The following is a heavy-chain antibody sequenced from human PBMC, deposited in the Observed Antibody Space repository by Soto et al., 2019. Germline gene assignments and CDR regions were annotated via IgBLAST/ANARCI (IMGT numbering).Heavy chain of an antibody. J-gene: IGHJ5*02. CDR2: ISFDGSRQ. Sequence: QVRLVESGGGVAQPGRSLRLSCAGSGFSFRNYAIHWVRQAPGKGLESVPVISFDGSRQDYADSVKRRFTISRDNSKNTAYLQVDRLREYDTSGYYCVRYRTAGGSYLGYNWFDPWGQGTLVIVSS. CDR1: GFSFRNYA. V-gene: IGHV3-30-3*01. CDR3: VRYRTAGGSYLGYNWFDP. D-gene: IGHD1-26*01.